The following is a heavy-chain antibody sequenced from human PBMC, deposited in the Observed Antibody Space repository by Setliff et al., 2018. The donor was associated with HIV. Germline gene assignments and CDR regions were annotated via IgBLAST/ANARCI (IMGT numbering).Heavy chain of an antibody. CDR2: IYYIGST. D-gene: IGHD1-26*01. V-gene: IGHV4-59*01. Sequence: PSETLSLTCTVSGGSISTYYWNWIRQSPGKGLEWIGYIYYIGSTNYNPSLKSRVTMSVDTSKNQFSLKLTSVTAADTAVYYCARTRAPYFFDFWGQGAQVTVS. CDR1: GGSISTYY. CDR3: ARTRAPYFFDF. J-gene: IGHJ4*02.